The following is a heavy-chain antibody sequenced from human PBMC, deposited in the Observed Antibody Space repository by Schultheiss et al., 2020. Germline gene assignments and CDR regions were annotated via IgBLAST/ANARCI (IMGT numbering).Heavy chain of an antibody. V-gene: IGHV4-38-2*01. CDR3: SGAPSGYSYGKYYYDSSGFSWFDP. CDR2: IYYTGST. J-gene: IGHJ5*02. CDR1: GYSISSGYY. D-gene: IGHD3-22*01. Sequence: SETLSLTCAVSGYSISSGYYWGWIRQPPGKGLEWIGDIYYTGSTSYNPSLKSRVTISVDTSKNQFSLKLSSVTAADTAVYYCSGAPSGYSYGKYYYDSSGFSWFDPWGQGTLVNVSS.